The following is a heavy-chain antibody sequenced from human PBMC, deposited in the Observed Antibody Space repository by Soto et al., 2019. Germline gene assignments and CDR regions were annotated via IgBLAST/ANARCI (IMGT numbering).Heavy chain of an antibody. J-gene: IGHJ5*01. CDR1: GASISSSY. V-gene: IGHV4-59*03. CDR3: ARVWGRHYIDS. Sequence: SEPLSLTCTVSGASISSSYWSWIRRPPGKGLEWIGYIYHSGSTKYNPSLKSRVTISIDTPKNQFSGTWGSVTAGDTAVYYCARVWGRHYIDSW. D-gene: IGHD7-27*01. CDR2: IYHSGST.